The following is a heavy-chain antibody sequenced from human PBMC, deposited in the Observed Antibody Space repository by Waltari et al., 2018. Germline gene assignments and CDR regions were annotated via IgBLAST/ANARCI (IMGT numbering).Heavy chain of an antibody. V-gene: IGHV2-5*01. Sequence: QITLEESGPTLVKPTQPLTLTCSSPGFSISTRGVGVGWIRQPPGKALEWLGIIYWHDERYYNPSLQSRLTITKGTSKNQVVLTMTDMDPVDTATYYCARRKTFNGVDVWGRGTTVTVSS. J-gene: IGHJ6*02. CDR1: GFSISTRGVG. CDR2: IYWHDER. CDR3: ARRKTFNGVDV.